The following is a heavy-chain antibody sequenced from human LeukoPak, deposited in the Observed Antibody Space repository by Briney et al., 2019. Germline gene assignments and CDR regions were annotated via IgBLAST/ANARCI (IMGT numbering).Heavy chain of an antibody. V-gene: IGHV3-30-3*01. CDR2: ISYDGSNK. Sequence: PGGAVRLSCAASGVTFSGYAMHWVRQAPGKGLEGVAVISYDGSNKYYANSAKGRFTISRDNSKNTLYLQMNSLRAEDTAVYYCAKDLPYYYDSSGSGDAFDIWGRGTMVTVST. D-gene: IGHD3-22*01. CDR1: GVTFSGYA. CDR3: AKDLPYYYDSSGSGDAFDI. J-gene: IGHJ3*02.